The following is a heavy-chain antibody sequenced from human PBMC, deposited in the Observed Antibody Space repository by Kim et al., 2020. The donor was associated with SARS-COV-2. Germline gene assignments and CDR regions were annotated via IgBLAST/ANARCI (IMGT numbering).Heavy chain of an antibody. CDR1: GFTFSSYG. V-gene: IGHV3-33*08. CDR3: ARDRSTGDAFDI. J-gene: IGHJ3*02. D-gene: IGHD1-1*01. CDR2: IWYDGSNK. Sequence: GGSLRLSCAASGFTFSSYGMHWVRQAPGKGLEWVAVIWYDGSNKYYADSVKGRFTISRDNSKNTLYLQMNSLRAEDTAVYYCARDRSTGDAFDIWGQGTMVTVSS.